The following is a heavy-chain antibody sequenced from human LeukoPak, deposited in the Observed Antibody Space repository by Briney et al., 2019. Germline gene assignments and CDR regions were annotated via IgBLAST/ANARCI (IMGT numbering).Heavy chain of an antibody. V-gene: IGHV4-34*01. CDR3: AKGGILTGYYKSFYFDY. CDR1: GGSFSGYY. CDR2: INHSGST. D-gene: IGHD3-9*01. Sequence: SETLSLTCAVYGGSFSGYYWSWIRQPPGKGLEWIGEINHSGSTNYNPSLKSRVTISVDTSKNQFSLKLSSVTAADTAVYYCAKGGILTGYYKSFYFDYWGQGTLVTVSS. J-gene: IGHJ4*02.